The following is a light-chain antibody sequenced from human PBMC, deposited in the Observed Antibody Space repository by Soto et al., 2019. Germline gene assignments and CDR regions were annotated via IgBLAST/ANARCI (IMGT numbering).Light chain of an antibody. CDR1: QSISNY. CDR2: AAS. CDR3: QQSYNTPWT. J-gene: IGKJ1*01. Sequence: DFQMTQSPSSLSASVGDRVTITCRSSQSISNYLSWYQQKPGKVPKLLIFAASTLRSGVSSRFSGSGSGTDFTLTITSLQPEDFAAYYCQQSYNTPWTFGQGTKVEIK. V-gene: IGKV1-39*01.